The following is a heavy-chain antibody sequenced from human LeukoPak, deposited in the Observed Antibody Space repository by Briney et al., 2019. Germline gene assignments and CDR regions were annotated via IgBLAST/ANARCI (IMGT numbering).Heavy chain of an antibody. D-gene: IGHD1-26*01. CDR2: IYYSGST. CDR1: GGSISSSSYY. V-gene: IGHV4-39*01. CDR3: ASKADSGRYSGLFAGFDY. Sequence: PSETLSLACTVSGGSISSSSYYWGWIRQPPGKGLEWIGGIYYSGSTYYNPSLKSRVTISVDTSKNQFSLKLSSVTAADTAVYYCASKADSGRYSGLFAGFDYWGQGTLVTVSS. J-gene: IGHJ4*02.